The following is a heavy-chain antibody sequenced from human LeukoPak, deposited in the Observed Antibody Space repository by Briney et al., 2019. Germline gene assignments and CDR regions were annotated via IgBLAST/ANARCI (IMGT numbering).Heavy chain of an antibody. D-gene: IGHD6-13*01. CDR3: ARREFTPAGPGNYHYYYLDV. CDR1: GYTLIDNY. Sequence: ASVKVSCKASGYTLIDNYLRWVRQAPGQGLEWMGWINPNSGGTNFAQKFQGRVTMTRDTSISTAYMELDRLTSGDTAIYYCARREFTPAGPGNYHYYYLDVRGKGTMLTVSS. V-gene: IGHV1-2*02. CDR2: INPNSGGT. J-gene: IGHJ6*03.